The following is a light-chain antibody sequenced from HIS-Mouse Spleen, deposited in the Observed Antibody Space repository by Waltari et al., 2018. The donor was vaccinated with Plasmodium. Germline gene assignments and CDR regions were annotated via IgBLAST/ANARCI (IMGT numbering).Light chain of an antibody. CDR3: QQYYSYPYT. Sequence: AIRMTQSPSSFPASTGDRVTITSRARQGISSYLAWYQQKPGKAHKLLIYAASTLQSGVPSRFSGSGSGTDFTLTISCLQSEDFATYYCQQYYSYPYTFGQGTKLEIK. J-gene: IGKJ2*01. V-gene: IGKV1-8*01. CDR1: QGISSY. CDR2: AAS.